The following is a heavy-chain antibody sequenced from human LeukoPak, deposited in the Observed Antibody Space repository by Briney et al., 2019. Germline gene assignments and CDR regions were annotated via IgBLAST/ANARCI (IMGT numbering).Heavy chain of an antibody. V-gene: IGHV5-10-1*01. Sequence: MHGESLKISCKGSGYSFTSYWISWVRQMPGKGLEWMGRIDPSDSYTNYSPSFQGHVTTSADKSISTAYLQWSSLKASDTAMYYCARQREQLPPYYYYGMDVWGKGTTVTVSS. CDR2: IDPSDSYT. CDR1: GYSFTSYW. J-gene: IGHJ6*04. D-gene: IGHD6-13*01. CDR3: ARQREQLPPYYYYGMDV.